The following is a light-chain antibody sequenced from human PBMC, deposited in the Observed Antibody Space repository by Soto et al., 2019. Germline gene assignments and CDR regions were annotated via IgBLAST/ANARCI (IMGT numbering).Light chain of an antibody. CDR3: QQYIRWPLT. Sequence: MTQSPSSLPVSPGERATLSCRASQSVSSNLAWYQQKPGQAPSLLIYGASTRATGTPARFSGSGSGTEFTLTISSLQSEDFAVYYCQQYIRWPLTFGGGTKVDIK. V-gene: IGKV3-15*01. CDR2: GAS. J-gene: IGKJ4*01. CDR1: QSVSSN.